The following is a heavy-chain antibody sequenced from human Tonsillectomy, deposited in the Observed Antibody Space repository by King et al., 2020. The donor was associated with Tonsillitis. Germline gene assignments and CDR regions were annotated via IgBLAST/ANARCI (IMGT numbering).Heavy chain of an antibody. Sequence: VQLVESGGGVVRPGGSLRLSCAASGFTFDDYGMSWVRQAPGKGLEWVSGINWNGGSTGYADSVKGRFTISRDNAKNSLYLQMNSLRAEDTALYYFARVGYCSSTSCYVGSSWKGHFDYWGQGTLVTVSS. CDR1: GFTFDDYG. V-gene: IGHV3-20*04. CDR3: ARVGYCSSTSCYVGSSWKGHFDY. CDR2: INWNGGST. D-gene: IGHD2-2*03. J-gene: IGHJ4*02.